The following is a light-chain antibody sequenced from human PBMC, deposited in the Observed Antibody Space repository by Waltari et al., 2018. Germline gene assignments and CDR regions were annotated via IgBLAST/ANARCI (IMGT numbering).Light chain of an antibody. CDR1: QIISRY. CDR3: QHHFRLPAT. V-gene: IGKV3-20*01. J-gene: IGKJ1*01. Sequence: IMLTQSPGTLSLSPGERATLPCRASQIISRYLAWYQQKPGQAPRPLIYGASTRATGIPDRFSGSGSGTDFSLTISGLEPEDSAVYYCQHHFRLPATFGQGTKVEIK. CDR2: GAS.